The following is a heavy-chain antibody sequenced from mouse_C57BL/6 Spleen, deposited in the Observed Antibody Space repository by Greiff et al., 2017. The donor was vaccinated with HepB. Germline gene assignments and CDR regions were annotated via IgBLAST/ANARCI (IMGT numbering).Heavy chain of an antibody. V-gene: IGHV1-19*01. J-gene: IGHJ4*01. D-gene: IGHD1-1*01. Sequence: VQLQQSGPVLVKPGASVKMSCKASGYTFTDYYMNWVKQSHGKSLEWIGVINPYNGGTSYNQKFKGKATLTVDKSSSTAYMELNSLTSEDSAVYYCARIYYHGSYYAMDYWGQGTSVTVSS. CDR3: ARIYYHGSYYAMDY. CDR2: INPYNGGT. CDR1: GYTFTDYY.